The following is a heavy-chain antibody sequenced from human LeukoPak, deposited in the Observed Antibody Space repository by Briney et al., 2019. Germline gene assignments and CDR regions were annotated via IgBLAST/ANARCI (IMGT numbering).Heavy chain of an antibody. CDR3: ARVLYYYGSGSYGGSHNWFDP. J-gene: IGHJ5*02. Sequence: GASVKVSCKASGYTFTSYGISWVRQATGQGLEWMGWMNPNSGNTGYAQKFQGRVTMTRNTSISTAYMELSSLRSEDTAVYYCARVLYYYGSGSYGGSHNWFDPWGQGTLVTVSS. V-gene: IGHV1-8*02. CDR1: GYTFTSYG. CDR2: MNPNSGNT. D-gene: IGHD3-10*01.